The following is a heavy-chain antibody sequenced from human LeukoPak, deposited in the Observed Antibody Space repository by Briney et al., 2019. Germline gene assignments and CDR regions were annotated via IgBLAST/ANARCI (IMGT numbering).Heavy chain of an antibody. CDR1: GYSISSGYY. CDR2: INHSGST. D-gene: IGHD6-13*01. Sequence: SETLSLTCAVSGYSISSGYYWGWIRQPPGKGLEWIGEINHSGSTNYNPSLKSRVTISVDTSKNQFSLKLSSVTAADTAVYYCARLRGYQRTPISSSWYSGYYFDYWGQGTLVTVSS. J-gene: IGHJ4*02. V-gene: IGHV4-38-2*01. CDR3: ARLRGYQRTPISSSWYSGYYFDY.